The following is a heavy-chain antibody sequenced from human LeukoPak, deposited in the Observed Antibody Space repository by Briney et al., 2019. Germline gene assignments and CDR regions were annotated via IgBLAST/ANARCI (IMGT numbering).Heavy chain of an antibody. CDR1: GGSISSYY. CDR2: IYTSGST. J-gene: IGHJ4*02. CDR3: ARLYCSGGSCYSDY. Sequence: SETLSLTCTVSGGSISSYYWSWIRQPAGKGLEWIGRIYTSGSTNYNPSLKSRVTISVDTSKNQFSLKLSSVTAADTAVYYCARLYCSGGSCYSDYWGQGTLVTVSS. V-gene: IGHV4-4*07. D-gene: IGHD2-15*01.